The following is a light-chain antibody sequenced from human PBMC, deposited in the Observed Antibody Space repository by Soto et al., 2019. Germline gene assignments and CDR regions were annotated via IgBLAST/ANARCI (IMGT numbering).Light chain of an antibody. V-gene: IGKV1D-13*01. CDR1: QGISSA. J-gene: IGKJ4*01. CDR3: QQFNNYPLT. Sequence: AIQLTQSPSSLSASVGDRVTITCRASQGISSALAWYQQKPGKAPNLLIYDASSLEGGVPSRFSGSGSGTDFTLTISSLLPEYFAPYYGQQFNNYPLTFGGGNKVEIK. CDR2: DAS.